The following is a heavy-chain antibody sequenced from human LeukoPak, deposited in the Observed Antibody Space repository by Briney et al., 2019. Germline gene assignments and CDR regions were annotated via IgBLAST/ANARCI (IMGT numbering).Heavy chain of an antibody. D-gene: IGHD3-10*01. J-gene: IGHJ3*02. Sequence: SENLSLTCTVSGGSISSYYWSWIRQPPGKGLEWIGYIYYSGSTNYNPSLKSRVTISVDTSKNQFSLKLSSVTAADTAVYYCARDNPYGPFDIWGQGTMVTVSS. CDR2: IYYSGST. CDR3: ARDNPYGPFDI. CDR1: GGSISSYY. V-gene: IGHV4-59*01.